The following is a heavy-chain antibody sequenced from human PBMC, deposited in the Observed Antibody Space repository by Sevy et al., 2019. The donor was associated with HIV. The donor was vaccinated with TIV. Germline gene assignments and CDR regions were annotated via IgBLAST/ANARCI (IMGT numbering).Heavy chain of an antibody. J-gene: IGHJ6*03. Sequence: GGSLRLSCTASGFTFGDHAMSWFRQAPGKGLEWVGFIRSKAYGGTTEYAGSVKGRFTISRDDSTSIANLQMNSLKTEDTAMYYCTRDRNSRNYYMDVWGKRTTVTVSS. CDR2: IRSKAYGGTT. CDR1: GFTFGDHA. CDR3: TRDRNSRNYYMDV. V-gene: IGHV3-49*03. D-gene: IGHD6-13*01.